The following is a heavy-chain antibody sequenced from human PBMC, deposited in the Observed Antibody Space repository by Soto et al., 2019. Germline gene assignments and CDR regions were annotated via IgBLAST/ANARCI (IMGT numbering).Heavy chain of an antibody. V-gene: IGHV3-23*02. D-gene: IGHD4-17*01. CDR2: ITGSGRAG. CDR1: GLSSSTFA. Sequence: EGCRRLSCVPGGLSSSTFAMSWVRPAPEKGLEWVSRITGSGRAGYYWDSVRGRFTISSDSSRNTLLLPKNSLRDDDPAVYFFAKDSSEAGDFGDCQAPFDYLRRVTQGTVSS. J-gene: IGHJ4*02. CDR3: AKDSSEAGDFGDCQAPFDY.